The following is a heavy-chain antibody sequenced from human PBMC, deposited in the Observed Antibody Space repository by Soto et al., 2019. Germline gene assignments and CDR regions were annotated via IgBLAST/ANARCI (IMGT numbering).Heavy chain of an antibody. J-gene: IGHJ5*01. CDR2: IYYSGYA. CDR3: ASVPKPRGVVVTARKPASWFDS. CDR1: GGSISSGASY. D-gene: IGHD2-21*02. V-gene: IGHV4-31*03. Sequence: PSETLSLTCSVSGGSISSGASYWSWIRQHPGLGLEWIGYIYYSGYAYYNPSLKSRVTMSVDTSKNQFSLTLSSVTAADTAVYYCASVPKPRGVVVTARKPASWFDSWGQGTLVTVSS.